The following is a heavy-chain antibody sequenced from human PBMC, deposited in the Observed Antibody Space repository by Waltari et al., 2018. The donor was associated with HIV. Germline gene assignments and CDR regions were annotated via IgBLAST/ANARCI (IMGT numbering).Heavy chain of an antibody. D-gene: IGHD2-21*01. CDR1: GFPFNTSA. J-gene: IGHJ4*02. CDR3: AREALVATGPLDL. V-gene: IGHV3-48*03. Sequence: KLLEVGGGLVQPGGSLRVSCVTSGFPFNTSAMTWVRQTSGGGLEWISSISATDSSTQYADSVQGRFSISRDNLKKEVYLQMDSLRGDDTGIYFCAREALVATGPLDLWGQGVLVTVAS. CDR2: ISATDSST.